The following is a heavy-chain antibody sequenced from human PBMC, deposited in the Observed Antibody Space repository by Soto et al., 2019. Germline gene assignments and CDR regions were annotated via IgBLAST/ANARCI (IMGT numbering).Heavy chain of an antibody. CDR3: ARGEGGSSTSCYPY. V-gene: IGHV4-34*01. CDR1: GGSFSGYY. CDR2: INHSGST. Sequence: SETLSLTCAVYGGSFSGYYWSWIRQPPGKGLEWIGEINHSGSTNYNPSLKSRVTISVDTSKNQFSLKLSSVTAADTAVYYCARGEGGSSTSCYPYWGQGTLVTVSS. D-gene: IGHD2-2*01. J-gene: IGHJ4*02.